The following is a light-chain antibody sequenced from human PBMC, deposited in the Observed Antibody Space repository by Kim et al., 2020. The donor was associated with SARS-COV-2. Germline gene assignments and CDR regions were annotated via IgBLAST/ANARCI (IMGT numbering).Light chain of an antibody. V-gene: IGLV5-45*01. CDR1: SGINIGASK. CDR2: YKSDSDI. J-gene: IGLJ3*02. CDR3: MIWYSGGWL. Sequence: LTCTLRSGINIGASKLFGFQQRPGSPPQFLLKYKSDSDIEKGSGVPSRFSGYKDASANAGILLISGLHSEDEADYYCMIWYSGGWLFAGGTQLTVL.